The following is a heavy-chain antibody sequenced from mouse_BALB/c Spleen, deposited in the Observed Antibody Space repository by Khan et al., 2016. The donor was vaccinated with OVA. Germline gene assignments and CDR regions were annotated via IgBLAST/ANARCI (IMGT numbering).Heavy chain of an antibody. CDR2: ISNLAYSI. Sequence: EVELVESGGGFVQPGGSRKLSCAASGFTFSDYGMAWVRQAPGKGPEWVAFISNLAYSIYYADTVTGRFTISRENSKNTLYLEMSSLRSEDTAMYYCARSWAMDYWGQGTSVTGSS. J-gene: IGHJ4*01. CDR1: GFTFSDYG. V-gene: IGHV5-15*02. CDR3: ARSWAMDY.